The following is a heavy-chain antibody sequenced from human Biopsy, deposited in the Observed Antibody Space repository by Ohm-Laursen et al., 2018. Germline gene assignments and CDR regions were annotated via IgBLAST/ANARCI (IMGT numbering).Heavy chain of an antibody. V-gene: IGHV4-34*01. CDR2: INHRGTT. Sequence: ETLSLTCAVYGGSFSDYYWTWIRQPPGKGLEWIGEINHRGTTNYNPSLKSRITISVDTSKNQISLKVTSVTAADTAVYYCAKHGSGWTGDDALHIWGQGTMVTVSS. D-gene: IGHD6-19*01. CDR3: AKHGSGWTGDDALHI. J-gene: IGHJ3*02. CDR1: GGSFSDYY.